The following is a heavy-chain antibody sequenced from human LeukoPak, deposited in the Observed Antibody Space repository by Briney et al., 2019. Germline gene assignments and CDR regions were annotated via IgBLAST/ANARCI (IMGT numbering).Heavy chain of an antibody. CDR1: GYTLTSYD. CDR3: AADPNYAYVWGSYRPGDY. D-gene: IGHD3-16*02. V-gene: IGHV1-8*01. J-gene: IGHJ4*02. CDR2: MNPNSGNT. Sequence: ASVKVSCKASGYTLTSYDINWVRQSTGQGLEWMGWMNPNSGNTGYAQKFQGRVTMTRNTSISTAYMELSSLRSEDTAVYYCAADPNYAYVWGSYRPGDYWGQGTLVTVSS.